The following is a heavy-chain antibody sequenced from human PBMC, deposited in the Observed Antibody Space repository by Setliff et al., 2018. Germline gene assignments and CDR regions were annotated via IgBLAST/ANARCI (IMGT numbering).Heavy chain of an antibody. J-gene: IGHJ4*02. D-gene: IGHD4-17*01. CDR1: GFAISSCW. CDR2: VNPDGSGK. CDR3: AYTTVTIDY. Sequence: LRLSCVASGFAISSCWMSWVRQAPGKGLEWVANVNPDGSGKYYVDSVKGRFTISRDNAKNSLYLQMNSLRAEDTAVYYCAYTTVTIDYWGQGTLVTVSS. V-gene: IGHV3-7*03.